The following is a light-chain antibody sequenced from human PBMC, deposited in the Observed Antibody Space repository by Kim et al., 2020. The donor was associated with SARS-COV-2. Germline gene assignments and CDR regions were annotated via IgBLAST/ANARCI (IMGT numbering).Light chain of an antibody. V-gene: IGKV1-27*01. Sequence: ASVGDGITFTCRASQDISNDLAWEQQKPGKAPKLLMYATSTLQSGVPSRFRGSRSGTDFTLIITRLQPEDVATYFCQKYDSAPWAFGQGTKVEIK. J-gene: IGKJ1*01. CDR2: ATS. CDR3: QKYDSAPWA. CDR1: QDISND.